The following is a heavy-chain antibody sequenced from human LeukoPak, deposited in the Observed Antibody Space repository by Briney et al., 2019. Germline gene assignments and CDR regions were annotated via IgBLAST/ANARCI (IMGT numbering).Heavy chain of an antibody. J-gene: IGHJ4*02. V-gene: IGHV3-21*01. CDR2: ISSSSSSYI. CDR3: ARNFLLRYLDY. CDR1: GFTFSNYN. D-gene: IGHD3-9*01. Sequence: AGGSLRLSCAASGFTFSNYNMNWVRQAPGKGLEWVSCISSSSSSYIYYADSVKGRFTISRDNAKNSLYLQMNSLRAEDTAIYYCARNFLLRYLDYWGQGTLVTVSS.